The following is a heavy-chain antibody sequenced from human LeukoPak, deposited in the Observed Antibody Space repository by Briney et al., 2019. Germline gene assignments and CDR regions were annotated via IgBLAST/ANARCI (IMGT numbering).Heavy chain of an antibody. CDR2: ISSSSSTT. CDR3: ARGKGDNWNDDYYYYYMDV. D-gene: IGHD1-1*01. Sequence: GGSLRLSCAASGFTLSSYRMNWVRQAPGKGLESVSYISSSSSTTYYADSVKGRFTISRDNAKNSLYLQMNSLRAEDTAVYYCARGKGDNWNDDYYYYYMDVWGKGTTVTVSS. CDR1: GFTLSSYR. J-gene: IGHJ6*03. V-gene: IGHV3-48*04.